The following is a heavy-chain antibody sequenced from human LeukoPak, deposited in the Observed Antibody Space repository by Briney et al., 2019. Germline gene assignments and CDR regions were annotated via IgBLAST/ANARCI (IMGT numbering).Heavy chain of an antibody. Sequence: PLETLSLTCAVYGGSFSGYYRSWIRQPPGKGLEWIGEINHSVSTNYNPSLKSRVTISVDTSKNQFSLKLSSVTAADTAVYYCARDSGARWSPYWYFDLWGRGTLVTVSS. J-gene: IGHJ2*01. CDR1: GGSFSGYY. D-gene: IGHD4-23*01. CDR2: INHSVST. CDR3: ARDSGARWSPYWYFDL. V-gene: IGHV4-34*01.